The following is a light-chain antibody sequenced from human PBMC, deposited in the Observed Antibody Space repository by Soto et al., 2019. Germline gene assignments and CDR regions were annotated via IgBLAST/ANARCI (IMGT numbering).Light chain of an antibody. Sequence: EIVLTQSPGTLSLSPGERATLSCRASQSVHNNYLAWYQQKPGQAPGLLIYSASSRATGIPDRFSGSGSGTDFTLTISRLEPEDFAVYYCQNYGSFGQGTRLAIK. CDR2: SAS. CDR1: QSVHNNY. V-gene: IGKV3-20*01. J-gene: IGKJ5*01. CDR3: QNYGS.